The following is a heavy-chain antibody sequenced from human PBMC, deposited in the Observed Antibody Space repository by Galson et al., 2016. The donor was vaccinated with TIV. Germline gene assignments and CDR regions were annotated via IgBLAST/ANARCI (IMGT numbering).Heavy chain of an antibody. CDR3: ARDFTDSSGYYHTHWYFDL. CDR1: GGSISSGNYY. J-gene: IGHJ2*01. D-gene: IGHD3-22*01. CDR2: IYYSGST. V-gene: IGHV4-61*01. Sequence: ETLSLTCTVSGGSISSGNYYWSWIQQPPGKGLEWIGYIYYSGSTNYNPSLKSRVTISVDTSKNQFSLKLSSVTAADTAVYYCARDFTDSSGYYHTHWYFDLWGRGTLVTVSS.